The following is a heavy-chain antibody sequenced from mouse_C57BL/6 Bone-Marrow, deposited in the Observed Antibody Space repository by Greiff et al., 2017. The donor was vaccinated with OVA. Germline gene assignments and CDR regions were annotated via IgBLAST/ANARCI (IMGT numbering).Heavy chain of an antibody. Sequence: EVQGVESGGDLVKPGGSLKLSCAASGFTFSSYGMSWVRQTPDKRLEWVATISSGGSYTYYPDSVKGRFTISRDNAKNTLYLQMSSLKSEDTAMYYCARHYYYGSSFFAYWGQGTLVTVSA. D-gene: IGHD1-1*01. V-gene: IGHV5-6*01. J-gene: IGHJ3*01. CDR2: ISSGGSYT. CDR3: ARHYYYGSSFFAY. CDR1: GFTFSSYG.